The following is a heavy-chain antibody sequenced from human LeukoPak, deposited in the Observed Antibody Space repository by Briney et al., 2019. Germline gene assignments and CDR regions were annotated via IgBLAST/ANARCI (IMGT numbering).Heavy chain of an antibody. J-gene: IGHJ6*02. CDR2: ISGSGGST. D-gene: IGHD4-17*01. Sequence: GGSLRLSCAASGFTFSSYAMSWVRQAPGKGLEWVSAISGSGGSTYYADSVKGRFTISRDNSKNTLYLQMNSLRAEDTAVYYCARDRDDYGDYPTYYYYGLDVWGQGTTVTVSS. CDR1: GFTFSSYA. CDR3: ARDRDDYGDYPTYYYYGLDV. V-gene: IGHV3-23*01.